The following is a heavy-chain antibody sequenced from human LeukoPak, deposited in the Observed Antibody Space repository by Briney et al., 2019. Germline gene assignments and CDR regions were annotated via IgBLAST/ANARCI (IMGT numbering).Heavy chain of an antibody. CDR3: AKDGGLSIAARPSYFDY. J-gene: IGHJ4*02. Sequence: GGSLRLSCAASGFTFDDYAMHWVRHAPGKGLEWVSGIRWNSGSIGYADSVKGRFTISRDNAKNSLYLQMNSMRAEDTALYYCAKDGGLSIAARPSYFDYWGQGTLVTVSS. CDR2: IRWNSGSI. D-gene: IGHD6-6*01. V-gene: IGHV3-9*01. CDR1: GFTFDDYA.